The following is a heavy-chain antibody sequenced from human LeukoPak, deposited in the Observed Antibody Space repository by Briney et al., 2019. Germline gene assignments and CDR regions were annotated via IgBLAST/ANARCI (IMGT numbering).Heavy chain of an antibody. D-gene: IGHD2-21*01. V-gene: IGHV4-61*02. CDR2: IYTSGST. J-gene: IGHJ2*01. CDR1: GGSISIRSYY. Sequence: SETLSLTCTVSGGSISIRSYYWRWVRQPAAEGLECIGRIYTSGSTNYKPYIKSGVTISVDTSKNEFSLKLRSVSGADTAGYYCARLFGTPVVVIARSWYFDIWGRGTLVTVSS. CDR3: ARLFGTPVVVIARSWYFDI.